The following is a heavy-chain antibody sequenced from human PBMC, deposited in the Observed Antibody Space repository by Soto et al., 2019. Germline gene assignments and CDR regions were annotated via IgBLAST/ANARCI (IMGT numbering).Heavy chain of an antibody. Sequence: QVQLVQSGAEVKKPGASVKVSCKASGYNFTSYGISWVRQAPGQGLEWMGWISAYNGNTNYAQKIQDRVTMTTDTSTSTAYTDLRSLRSDDTAVYYCARSIPVAGTVWFDPWGQGTLVTVSS. CDR2: ISAYNGNT. CDR1: GYNFTSYG. D-gene: IGHD6-19*01. J-gene: IGHJ5*02. CDR3: ARSIPVAGTVWFDP. V-gene: IGHV1-18*01.